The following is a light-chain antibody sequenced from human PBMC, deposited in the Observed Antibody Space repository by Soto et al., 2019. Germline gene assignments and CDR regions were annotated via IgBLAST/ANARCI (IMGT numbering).Light chain of an antibody. CDR3: ASWDDTLNDYV. CDR1: SSNIGSTT. Sequence: QSVLTQPPSASVAPGQRVTISCSGGSSNIGSTTVGWYQQLPGTAPKLLIFSNDQRPSGVPDRFSGSKSGTSASLAISGLQSEDEADYYCASWDDTLNDYVFGTGTKVTVL. CDR2: SND. V-gene: IGLV1-44*01. J-gene: IGLJ1*01.